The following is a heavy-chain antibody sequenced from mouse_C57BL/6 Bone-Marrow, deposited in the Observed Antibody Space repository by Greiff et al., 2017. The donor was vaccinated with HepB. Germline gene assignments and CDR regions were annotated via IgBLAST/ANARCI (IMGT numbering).Heavy chain of an antibody. CDR1: GYSFTGYY. Sequence: VQLQQSGPELVKPGASVKISCKASGYSFTGYYMNWVKQSPEKSLEWIGEINPSTGGTTYNQKFKAKATLTVDKSSSTAYMQLKSLTSEDSAVYYCARRLYYYGSHYFDYWGQGTTLTVSS. CDR3: ARRLYYYGSHYFDY. D-gene: IGHD1-1*01. V-gene: IGHV1-42*01. CDR2: INPSTGGT. J-gene: IGHJ2*01.